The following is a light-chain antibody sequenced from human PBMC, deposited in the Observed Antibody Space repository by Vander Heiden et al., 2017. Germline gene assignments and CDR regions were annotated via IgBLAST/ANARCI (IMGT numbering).Light chain of an antibody. Sequence: QSVLTQPPSVSGAPGQRVTISCTGSSSNIGAGYDVHWYQQLPGTAPNRLIYCNSNRPSGVPDRFACYKAGNSASREINGLQAEDEADDYCQYSDSSLSGSVFGGGTKLTVL. CDR1: SSNIGAGYD. CDR3: QYSDSSLSGSV. J-gene: IGLJ2*01. V-gene: IGLV1-40*01. CDR2: CNS.